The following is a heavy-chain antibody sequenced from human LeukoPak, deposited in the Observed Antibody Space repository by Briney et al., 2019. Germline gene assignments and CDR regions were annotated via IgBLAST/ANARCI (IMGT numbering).Heavy chain of an antibody. CDR2: IYYSGST. V-gene: IGHV4-61*08. D-gene: IGHD6-6*01. J-gene: IGHJ4*02. CDR1: GVSVGSAGYY. CDR3: ATRGEYSSSRIGSYFDY. Sequence: PSETLSLTCAVSGVSVGSAGYYWTWIRQPPGKGLEWIGYIYYSGSTNYNPSLKSRVTISVDTSKNQFSLKLSSVTAADTAVYYCATRGEYSSSRIGSYFDYWGQGTLVTVSS.